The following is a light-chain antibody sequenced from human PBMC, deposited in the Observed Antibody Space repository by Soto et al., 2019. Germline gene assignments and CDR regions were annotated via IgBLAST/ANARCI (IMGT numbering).Light chain of an antibody. J-gene: IGKJ4*01. CDR1: QSVSNTY. V-gene: IGKV3-20*01. Sequence: EIVLTQSPGTLSLSPGETATLSCRASQSVSNTYLAWHQQRPGQAPRLLIYGVSRTATGIPDRFSGSGSGTGFTLTISRLEPEDFAVYYCQQYGSIPITFGGGTKVEIK. CDR3: QQYGSIPIT. CDR2: GVS.